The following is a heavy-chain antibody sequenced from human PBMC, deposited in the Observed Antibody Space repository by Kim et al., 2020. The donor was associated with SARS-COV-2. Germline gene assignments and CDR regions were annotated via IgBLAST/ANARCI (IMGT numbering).Heavy chain of an antibody. CDR3: AKDPPTRGEFDY. D-gene: IGHD3-16*01. V-gene: IGHV3-30*18. CDR1: GFTFSNYG. J-gene: IGHJ4*02. CDR2: ISYDGSNK. Sequence: GGSLRLSCAASGFTFSNYGMHWVRQAPGKGLEWVAVISYDGSNKYYADSVKGRFTISRDNSKNTLYLQMNSLRAEDTAVYYCAKDPPTRGEFDYWGQGTLVTVSS.